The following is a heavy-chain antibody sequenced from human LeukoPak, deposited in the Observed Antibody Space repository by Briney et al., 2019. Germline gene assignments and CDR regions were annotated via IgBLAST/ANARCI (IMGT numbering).Heavy chain of an antibody. CDR1: GGTFSNYA. J-gene: IGHJ6*03. Sequence: LVKVSCKTSGGTFSNYAISWVRQAPGQGLEWMGRIIPIFGTANYAQKFQGRVTINADEFTSTVYMELYSLTSEDTAVYYCARDRGYSYAKKSSYYYYMDVWGKGTTVTISS. CDR2: IIPIFGTA. D-gene: IGHD5-18*01. V-gene: IGHV1-69*13. CDR3: ARDRGYSYAKKSSYYYYMDV.